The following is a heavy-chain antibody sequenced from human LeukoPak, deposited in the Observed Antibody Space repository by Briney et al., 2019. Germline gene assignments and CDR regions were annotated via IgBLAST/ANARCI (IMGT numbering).Heavy chain of an antibody. CDR1: GGSFSGYY. V-gene: IGHV4-34*01. D-gene: IGHD3-3*01. Sequence: PSETLSLTCAVYGGSFSGYYWSWIRQPPGKGLEWIGEINHSGSTNYNPSLKSRVTISVDTSKNQFSLKLSSVTAADTAAYYCARGASTTLTYYDFWSGQRRGKLRFDPWGQGTLVTVSS. CDR2: INHSGST. J-gene: IGHJ5*02. CDR3: ARGASTTLTYYDFWSGQRRGKLRFDP.